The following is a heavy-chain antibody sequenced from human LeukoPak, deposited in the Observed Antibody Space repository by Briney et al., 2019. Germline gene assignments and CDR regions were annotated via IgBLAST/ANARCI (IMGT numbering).Heavy chain of an antibody. V-gene: IGHV4-4*07. D-gene: IGHD3-3*01. CDR1: GGSISSYY. Sequence: PSETLSLTCTVSGGSISSYYWSWIRQPAGKGLEWIGRIYTSGSTNYNPSLESRVTISVDTSKNQFSLKLSSVTAADTAVYYCARGSYYDFWSGYVNWFDPWGQGTLVTVSS. CDR3: ARGSYYDFWSGYVNWFDP. CDR2: IYTSGST. J-gene: IGHJ5*02.